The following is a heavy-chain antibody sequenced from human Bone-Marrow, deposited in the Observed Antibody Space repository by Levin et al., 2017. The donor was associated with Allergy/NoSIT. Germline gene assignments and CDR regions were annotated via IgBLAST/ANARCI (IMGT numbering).Heavy chain of an antibody. CDR2: VYSSGTT. CDR1: GASIPNYY. Sequence: SQTLSLPCTVSGASIPNYYWTWIRQPPGKGLEWIGDVYSSGTTMSSPSLKGRVTISIDTSRNHFSLRLKSVTAADTAVYYCAGSRDTRVMSYDNGLGVWGQGTTVSVSS. V-gene: IGHV4-59*01. J-gene: IGHJ6*02. D-gene: IGHD5-18*01. CDR3: AGSRDTRVMSYDNGLGV.